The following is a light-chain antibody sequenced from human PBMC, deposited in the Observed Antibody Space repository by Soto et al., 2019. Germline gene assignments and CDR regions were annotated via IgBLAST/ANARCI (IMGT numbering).Light chain of an antibody. CDR3: VSFTSSTTYV. Sequence: QSVLTQPASVSASPGQSITISCTGTSSDVGGSNFVSWYQQHPGKPPKLIIYDVATRPSGVSNRFSGSESGSTASLIISRLQTEDEADYYCVSFTSSTTYVFGSGTQLTVL. V-gene: IGLV2-14*03. J-gene: IGLJ7*01. CDR1: SSDVGGSNF. CDR2: DVA.